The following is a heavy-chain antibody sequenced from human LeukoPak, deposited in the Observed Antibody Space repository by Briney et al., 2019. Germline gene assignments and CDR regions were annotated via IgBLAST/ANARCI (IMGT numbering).Heavy chain of an antibody. CDR2: FDNSGSA. Sequence: SETLSLTCTVSGGSISRYYWSWIRQPPGKGLEWIGYFDNSGSANYNPSLKSRLTISEDTSKNQFALKLTTVTAADTAVYYCARGKYSSGWFLDYWGQGTLVIVSS. CDR1: GGSISRYY. J-gene: IGHJ4*02. CDR3: ARGKYSSGWFLDY. V-gene: IGHV4-59*01. D-gene: IGHD6-19*01.